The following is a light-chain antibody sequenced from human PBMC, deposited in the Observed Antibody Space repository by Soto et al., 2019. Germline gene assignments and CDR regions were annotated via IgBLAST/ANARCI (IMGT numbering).Light chain of an antibody. CDR1: QSISSW. CDR3: QQSYSSPPT. CDR2: DAS. V-gene: IGKV1-39*01. J-gene: IGKJ1*01. Sequence: DIQMTQSPSTLSASVGDRVTITCRASQSISSWLAWYQQKPGKAPKLLIYDASSLQSGVPSRFSGSRSGTDFTLTISSLQPEDFATYYCQQSYSSPPTLGQGTKVDTK.